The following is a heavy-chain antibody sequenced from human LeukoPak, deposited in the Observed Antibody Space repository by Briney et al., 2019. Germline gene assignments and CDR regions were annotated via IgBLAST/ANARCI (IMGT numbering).Heavy chain of an antibody. CDR1: GYTFTHYG. V-gene: IGHV3-30*03. Sequence: GGSLRLSCEISGYTFTHYGFHWVRQAPGKALEWVAFISYDGNNKYEDSVKGRFTISRDNSKSTLHLQMNGLRAEDTAVYYCARDPLDISRWTNAFDIWGQGTTVIVS. CDR3: ARDPLDISRWTNAFDI. J-gene: IGHJ3*02. CDR2: ISYDGNNK. D-gene: IGHD5-12*01.